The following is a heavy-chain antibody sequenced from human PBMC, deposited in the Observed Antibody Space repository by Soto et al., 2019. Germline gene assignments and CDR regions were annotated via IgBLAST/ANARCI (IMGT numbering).Heavy chain of an antibody. CDR2: FDPEDGET. CDR3: ATSLGSGAFDI. J-gene: IGHJ3*02. CDR1: GYTLTELS. D-gene: IGHD3-10*01. V-gene: IGHV1-24*01. Sequence: ASVKVSCKVSGYTLTELSMHWVRQAPGKGLEWMGGFDPEDGETIYAQKFKGRVNMTEDTSTDTAYMELSSLRSEDTAVYYCATSLGSGAFDIWGQGTMVTVSS.